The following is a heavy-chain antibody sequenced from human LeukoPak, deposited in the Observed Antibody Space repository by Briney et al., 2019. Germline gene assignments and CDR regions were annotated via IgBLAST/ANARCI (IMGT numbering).Heavy chain of an antibody. CDR2: INPNSGGT. Sequence: ASVKVSCKASGYTFTGYYMHWVRQAPGQGLEWMGWINPNSGGTNYAQKFQGRVTMTRDTSISTAHMELSSLRSEDTAVYYCATGSNGGSSYFDYWGQGTLVTVSS. V-gene: IGHV1-2*02. J-gene: IGHJ4*02. CDR1: GYTFTGYY. CDR3: ATGSNGGSSYFDY. D-gene: IGHD7-27*01.